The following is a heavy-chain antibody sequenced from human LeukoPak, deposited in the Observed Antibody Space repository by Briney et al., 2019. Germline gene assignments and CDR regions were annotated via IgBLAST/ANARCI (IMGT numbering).Heavy chain of an antibody. V-gene: IGHV3-30*18. CDR1: GFTFSSYG. J-gene: IGHJ4*02. CDR2: ISYDGSNK. CDR3: AKGPRTYYYDSSGYYFGY. Sequence: GRSLRLSCAASGFTFSSYGMHWVRQAPGKGLEWVAVISYDGSNKYYADSVKGRFTISRDNSKNTLYLQMNSLRAEDTAVYYCAKGPRTYYYDSSGYYFGYRGQGTLVTVSS. D-gene: IGHD3-22*01.